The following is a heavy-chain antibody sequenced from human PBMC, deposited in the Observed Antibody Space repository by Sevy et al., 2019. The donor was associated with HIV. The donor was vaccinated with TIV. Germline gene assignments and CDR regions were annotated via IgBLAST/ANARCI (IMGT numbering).Heavy chain of an antibody. J-gene: IGHJ3*02. D-gene: IGHD3-10*01. CDR1: GFTFRSYG. CDR2: IRYDGSTK. CDR3: AKGLGMVQGALLSDDI. Sequence: GGSLRLSCAASGFTFRSYGMHWVRQAPGKGLEWVAFIRYDGSTKYYADSVKGRFTISRDNSKNTLNLQMNSLRGDDTSLDYCAKGLGMVQGALLSDDIWGQGTMVTVSS. V-gene: IGHV3-30*02.